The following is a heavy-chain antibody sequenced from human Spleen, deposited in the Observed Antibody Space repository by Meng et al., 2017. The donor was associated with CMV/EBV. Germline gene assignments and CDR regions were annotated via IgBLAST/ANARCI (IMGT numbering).Heavy chain of an antibody. V-gene: IGHV1-2*02. J-gene: IGHJ6*02. CDR1: GYTFTSYY. D-gene: IGHD2-15*01. CDR3: SRVKRYCTGGTCSSTGYYGMDV. Sequence: ASVKVSCKASGYTFTSYYMHWVRQAPGQGLEWMGWINPNSGGTNYAQKFQGRVTMTGDTSITTAHMELRRLRSDDMALYYCSRVKRYCTGGTCSSTGYYGMDVWGQGTTVTVSS. CDR2: INPNSGGT.